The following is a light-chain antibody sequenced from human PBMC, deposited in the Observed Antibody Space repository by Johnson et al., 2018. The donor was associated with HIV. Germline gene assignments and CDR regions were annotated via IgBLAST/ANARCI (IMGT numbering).Light chain of an antibody. CDR1: SSNIGNNY. J-gene: IGLJ1*01. Sequence: QSVLTQPPSVSVAPGQKVTISCSGSSSNIGNNYVSWYQQFPGTAPKLLIYENNKRPSGIPDRFSGSKSGTSATLGITGLPTGDEADYYCGTWDSSLSAYVFGTGTKVTVL. CDR3: GTWDSSLSAYV. V-gene: IGLV1-51*01. CDR2: ENN.